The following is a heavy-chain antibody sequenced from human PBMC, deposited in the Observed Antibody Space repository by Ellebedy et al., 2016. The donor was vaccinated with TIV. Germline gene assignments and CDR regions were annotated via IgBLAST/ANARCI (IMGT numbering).Heavy chain of an antibody. J-gene: IGHJ6*02. D-gene: IGHD5-12*01. CDR3: ARVLTMADYLCYGMDV. Sequence: GGSLRLXXAASGFTFSSHHMVWVRQAPGKGLESVASISASGDRTYYADSVKGRFTISRENSKNTLYFQLNSLRAEDTAVYYCARVLTMADYLCYGMDVWGQGTKVTVSS. CDR2: ISASGDRT. V-gene: IGHV3-23*01. CDR1: GFTFSSHH.